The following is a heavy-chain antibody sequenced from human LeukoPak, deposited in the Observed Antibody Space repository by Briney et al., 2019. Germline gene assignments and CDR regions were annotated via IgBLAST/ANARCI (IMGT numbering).Heavy chain of an antibody. CDR2: IYYSGST. CDR1: GESFSGYY. V-gene: IGHV4-34*01. CDR3: ARGLYYYDSSGYYKVGPYYYMDV. Sequence: SETLSLTCDVYGESFSGYYWSWIRQPPGKGLEWIGSIYYSGSTYYNPSLKSRVTISVDTSKNQFSLKLSSVTAADTAVYYCARGLYYYDSSGYYKVGPYYYMDVWGKGTTVTVSS. J-gene: IGHJ6*03. D-gene: IGHD3-22*01.